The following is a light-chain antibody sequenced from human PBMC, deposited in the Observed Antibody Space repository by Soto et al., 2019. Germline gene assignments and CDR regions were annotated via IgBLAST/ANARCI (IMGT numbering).Light chain of an antibody. CDR2: AAS. Sequence: EIVLTQSPATLSLSPGERATLSCRASQSVTTYLAWYQQKPGQAPRLLIYAASNRATGIPARFSGSASGTDFTLTISSLEPEDFAVYYCQHRRTFGQGTKVEIK. V-gene: IGKV3-11*01. CDR3: QHRRT. CDR1: QSVTTY. J-gene: IGKJ1*01.